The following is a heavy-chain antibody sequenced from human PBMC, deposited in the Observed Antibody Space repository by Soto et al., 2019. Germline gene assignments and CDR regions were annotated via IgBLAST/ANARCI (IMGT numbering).Heavy chain of an antibody. CDR1: GFTVSSNY. J-gene: IGHJ6*01. CDR3: ARAYSSGPYGMDV. CDR2: IYSGGST. Sequence: EVQLVESGGGLVQPGGSLRLSCAASGFTVSSNYMSWVRQAPGKGLEWVSVIYSGGSTYYADSVKGRFTISRDNSKITLDLQMMTLSDEDTAGYYCARAYSSGPYGMDVWGQGTTVT. V-gene: IGHV3-66*01. D-gene: IGHD6-25*01.